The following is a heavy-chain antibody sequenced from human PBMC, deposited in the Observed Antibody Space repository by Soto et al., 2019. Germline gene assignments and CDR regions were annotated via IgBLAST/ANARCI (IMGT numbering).Heavy chain of an antibody. J-gene: IGHJ1*01. CDR1: GLTFSSNA. D-gene: IGHD2-21*02. CDR3: ANRGDDIKFFQY. CDR2: ISGNGRVT. V-gene: IGHV3-23*01. Sequence: EVQLLESGGGLVQPGGSLRLSCAASGLTFSSNAMSWVRQAPGKGLEWVSTISGNGRVTYYTDSVKGRFTISRDNSKNTVYMQTNSLRAEDTAVYYCANRGDDIKFFQYWGQGTLVTVSS.